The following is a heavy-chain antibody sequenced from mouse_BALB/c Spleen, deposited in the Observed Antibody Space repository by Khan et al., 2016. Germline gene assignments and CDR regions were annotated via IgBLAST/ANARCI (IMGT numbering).Heavy chain of an antibody. D-gene: IGHD2-1*01. CDR1: GFTFSSYA. CDR2: ISSGGST. V-gene: IGHV5-6-5*01. Sequence: EVELVESGGGLVKPGGSLKLSCAASGFTFSSYAMSWVRQTPEKRLEWVASISSGGSTYYPDSVKGRFTISRDNDRNILNLQMSSLRSEDTAMYYCAREDYGTYGDYFDYWGQGTTLTVSS. CDR3: AREDYGTYGDYFDY. J-gene: IGHJ2*01.